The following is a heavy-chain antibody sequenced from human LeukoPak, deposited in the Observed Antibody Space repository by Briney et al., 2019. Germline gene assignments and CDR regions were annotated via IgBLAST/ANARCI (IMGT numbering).Heavy chain of an antibody. V-gene: IGHV3-23*01. CDR3: AKQLGYCSDGSCYFPY. D-gene: IGHD2-15*01. Sequence: GGSLRLSCAASRFTFSSYAMSWVRQAPGKGLEWVSAISGSGGSTYYADSVQGRFTISRDNSKSTLCLQMNSLRAEDTAVYYCAKQLGYCSDGSCYFPYWGQGTLVTVSS. J-gene: IGHJ4*02. CDR2: ISGSGGST. CDR1: RFTFSSYA.